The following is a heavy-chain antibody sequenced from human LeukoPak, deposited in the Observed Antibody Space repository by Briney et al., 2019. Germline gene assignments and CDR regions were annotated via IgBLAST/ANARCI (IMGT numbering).Heavy chain of an antibody. CDR1: GYTFTSYG. CDR3: TVGAPPYYFDY. D-gene: IGHD1-26*01. Sequence: ASVKVSCKASGYTFTSYGISWVRQAPGRGLEWMGWISAYNGNTNYAQKLQGRVTMTTDTSTSTAYMELRSLRPDDTAVYYCTVGAPPYYFDYWGQGTLVTVSS. J-gene: IGHJ4*02. V-gene: IGHV1-18*01. CDR2: ISAYNGNT.